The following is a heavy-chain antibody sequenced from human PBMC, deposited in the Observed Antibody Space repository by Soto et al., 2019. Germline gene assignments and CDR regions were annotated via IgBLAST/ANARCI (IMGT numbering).Heavy chain of an antibody. Sequence: ASVKVSCKASGYTFTGYYMHWVRQAPGQGLEWMGWINPNSGGTNYAQKFQGRVTMTRDTSISTAYMELSRLRSDDTAVYYCARGSYSSGWFLFDYWGQGTLVTVSS. J-gene: IGHJ4*02. V-gene: IGHV1-2*02. CDR1: GYTFTGYY. CDR2: INPNSGGT. D-gene: IGHD6-19*01. CDR3: ARGSYSSGWFLFDY.